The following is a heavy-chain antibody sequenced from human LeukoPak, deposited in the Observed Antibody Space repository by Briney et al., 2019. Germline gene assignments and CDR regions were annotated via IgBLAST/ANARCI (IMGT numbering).Heavy chain of an antibody. V-gene: IGHV1-2*02. CDR1: GYTFTGSY. J-gene: IGHJ4*02. CDR2: INPNSGGT. Sequence: ASVKVSCKASGYTFTGSYMHWVRQAPGQGLEWMGWINPNSGGTNYAQKFQGRATMTRDTSISTAYMELSRLRSDDTAVYYCAKSAEVYSSASSGDYWGQGTLVTVSS. CDR3: AKSAEVYSSASSGDY. D-gene: IGHD6-19*01.